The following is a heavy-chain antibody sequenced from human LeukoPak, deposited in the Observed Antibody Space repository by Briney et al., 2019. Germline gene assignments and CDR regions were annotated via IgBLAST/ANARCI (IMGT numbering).Heavy chain of an antibody. Sequence: PSETLSLTCTVSGGSISSGGYSWSWLRQHPGKGLEWIGYIYYSGGTYYNPYLRCRVTISVDTSKNQFSLKLSSVTAADTAVYYCARGPPITMIGSWGYAFDIWGQGTMVTVSS. J-gene: IGHJ3*02. CDR1: GGSISSGGYS. V-gene: IGHV4-31*03. D-gene: IGHD3-22*01. CDR2: IYYSGGT. CDR3: ARGPPITMIGSWGYAFDI.